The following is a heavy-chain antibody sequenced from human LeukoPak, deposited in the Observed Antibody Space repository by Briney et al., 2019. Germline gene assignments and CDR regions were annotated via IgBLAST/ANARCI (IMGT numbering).Heavy chain of an antibody. D-gene: IGHD5-18*01. CDR1: GGSVSSHY. CDR3: AGERYSYGSNFDY. V-gene: IGHV4-59*02. J-gene: IGHJ4*02. CDR2: IYYSGST. Sequence: SETLSLTCTVSGGSVSSHYWSWIRQPPGKGLEWIGYIYYSGSTNYNPSLKSRVTISVDTSKNQFSLKLSSVTAADTAVYYCAGERYSYGSNFDYWGQGTLVTVSS.